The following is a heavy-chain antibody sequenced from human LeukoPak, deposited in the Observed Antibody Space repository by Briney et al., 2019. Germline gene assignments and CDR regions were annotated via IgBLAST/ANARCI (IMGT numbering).Heavy chain of an antibody. CDR1: GFTFSSYW. D-gene: IGHD5-18*01. Sequence: GGSLRLSCAASGFTFSSYWMSWVRQAPGKGLEWVANIKQDGSEKYYVDSVKGRFTISRDNAKNSLYQQMNSLRAEDTAVYYCAKDGYSYGYDYWGQGTLVTVSS. J-gene: IGHJ4*02. V-gene: IGHV3-7*01. CDR2: IKQDGSEK. CDR3: AKDGYSYGYDY.